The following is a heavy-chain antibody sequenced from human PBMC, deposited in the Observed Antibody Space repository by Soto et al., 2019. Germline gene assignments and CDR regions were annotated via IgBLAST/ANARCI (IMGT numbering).Heavy chain of an antibody. V-gene: IGHV2-5*01. CDR3: ATLLYYYDSSGYYYYNRFDP. CDR2: IYWNDDK. CDR1: GFSLSTSGVG. J-gene: IGHJ5*02. D-gene: IGHD3-22*01. Sequence: SGPTLVNPTQTLTLTCTFSGFSLSTSGVGVGWIRQPPGKALEWLALIYWNDDKRYSPSLKSRLTITKDTSKNQVVLTMTNMDPVDTATYYCATLLYYYDSSGYYYYNRFDPWGQGTLVTVSS.